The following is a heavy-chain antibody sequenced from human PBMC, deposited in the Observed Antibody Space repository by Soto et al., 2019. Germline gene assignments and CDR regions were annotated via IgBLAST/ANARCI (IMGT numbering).Heavy chain of an antibody. D-gene: IGHD3-22*01. CDR2: ISYDGSNK. J-gene: IGHJ4*02. Sequence: TGGSLRLSCAASGFTFSSYGMHWVRQAPGKGLEWVAVISYDGSNKYYADSVKGRFTISRDNSKNTLYLQMNSLRAEDTAVYYCAKDPLNDSSGYYSLFDYRRQGTLVNVSS. CDR1: GFTFSSYG. CDR3: AKDPLNDSSGYYSLFDY. V-gene: IGHV3-30*18.